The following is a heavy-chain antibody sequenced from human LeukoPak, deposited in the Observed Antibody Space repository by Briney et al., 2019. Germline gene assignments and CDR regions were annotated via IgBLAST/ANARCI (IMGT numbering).Heavy chain of an antibody. Sequence: GGSLTLSCAVSGFTFDDYGMSWVRQPPGKGLEWVAGINWNGGSTGYADSVKGRFTISRDNAKNYLYLKMNSLRAEDTALYYCARSPGGSYYGGQVYWGQGTLVTVSS. CDR2: INWNGGST. CDR3: ARSPGGSYYGGQVY. V-gene: IGHV3-20*04. J-gene: IGHJ4*02. CDR1: GFTFDDYG. D-gene: IGHD1-26*01.